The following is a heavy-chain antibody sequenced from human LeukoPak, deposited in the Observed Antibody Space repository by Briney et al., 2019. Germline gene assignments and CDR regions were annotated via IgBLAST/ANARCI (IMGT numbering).Heavy chain of an antibody. J-gene: IGHJ5*02. CDR2: IYYSGST. CDR1: GGSISSSSYY. CDR3: ARSSRGSHWFDP. V-gene: IGHV4-61*05. Sequence: SETLSLTCTVSGGSISSSSYYWGWIRQPPGKGLEWIGYIYYSGSTNYNPSLKSRVTISVDTSKNQFSLKLSSVTAADTAVYYCARSSRGSHWFDPWGQGTLVTVSS. D-gene: IGHD1-26*01.